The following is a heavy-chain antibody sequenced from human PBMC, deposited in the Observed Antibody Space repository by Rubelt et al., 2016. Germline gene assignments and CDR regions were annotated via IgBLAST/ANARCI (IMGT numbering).Heavy chain of an antibody. V-gene: IGHV4-39*07. CDR2: IYYSGRT. D-gene: IGHD3-22*01. CDR1: GGSISSSSYY. CDR3: ARAVSYYDSSGYGYYYYMDV. J-gene: IGHJ6*03. Sequence: QVQLQQWGAGLLKPSETLSLTCAVYGGSISSSSYYWGWIRQPPGKGLEWIGSIYYSGRTYYNPSLKSRVNISVDTSKTQFSLKLSSVTAADTAVYYCARAVSYYDSSGYGYYYYMDVWGKGTTVTVSS.